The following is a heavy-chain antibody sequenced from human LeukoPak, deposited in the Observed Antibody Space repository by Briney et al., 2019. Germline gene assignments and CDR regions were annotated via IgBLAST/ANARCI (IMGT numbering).Heavy chain of an antibody. Sequence: SVKVSCKASGGTFSSYAISWVRQAPGQGLEWMGGIIPIFGTANYAQKFQGRVTITTDESTSTAYMELSSLRSEDTAVYYCASGGGGSSWYCYFDYWGQGTLVTVSS. J-gene: IGHJ4*02. V-gene: IGHV1-69*05. D-gene: IGHD6-13*01. CDR1: GGTFSSYA. CDR2: IIPIFGTA. CDR3: ASGGGGSSWYCYFDY.